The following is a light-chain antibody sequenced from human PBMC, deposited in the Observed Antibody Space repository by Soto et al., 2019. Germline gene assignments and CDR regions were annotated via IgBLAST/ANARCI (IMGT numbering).Light chain of an antibody. J-gene: IGKJ1*01. Sequence: EIVLTQSPGTLSLSPGERATLYCRASQSISNNYLAWYQQRPGQAPRLLIYGVSSRATGIADRFSGSGSGTAFTLTIRRLAPEDFAMSSCQQSTAFGQGTRVAI. CDR3: QQSTA. CDR1: QSISNNY. CDR2: GVS. V-gene: IGKV3-20*01.